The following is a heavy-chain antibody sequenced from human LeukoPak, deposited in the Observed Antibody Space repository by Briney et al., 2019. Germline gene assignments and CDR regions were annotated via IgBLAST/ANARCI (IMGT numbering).Heavy chain of an antibody. V-gene: IGHV4-59*01. CDR2: VYYSGGT. CDR1: GGSISTYY. CDR3: ARDNGDSYYYDY. D-gene: IGHD3-22*01. J-gene: IGHJ4*02. Sequence: SETLSLTCTVSGGSISTYYWSWIRQPPGKGLEWIGYVYYSGGTNYNPSLQSRVTISVDTSKIQFSLKLSSVTAADTAVYYCARDNGDSYYYDYWGQGALVTVSS.